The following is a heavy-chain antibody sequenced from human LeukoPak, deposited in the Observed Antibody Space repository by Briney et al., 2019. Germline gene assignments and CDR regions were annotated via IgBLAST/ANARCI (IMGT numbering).Heavy chain of an antibody. CDR1: GYTFTSYD. CDR2: MNPNSGNT. V-gene: IGHV1-8*01. J-gene: IGHJ6*03. D-gene: IGHD5-12*01. CDR3: ARVAYSGYDWYYYYYMDV. Sequence: ASVKVSCKASGYTFTSYDINWVRQATGQGLEWMGWMNPNSGNTGYAQKFQGRVTMTRNTSISTAYMELSSLRSEDTAVYYCARVAYSGYDWYYYYYMDVWGKGTTVTVSS.